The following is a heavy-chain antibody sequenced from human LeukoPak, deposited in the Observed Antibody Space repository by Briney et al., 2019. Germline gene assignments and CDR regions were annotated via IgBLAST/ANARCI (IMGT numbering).Heavy chain of an antibody. CDR1: GGSIRSSTW. CDR3: ASGHSSYD. Sequence: PSETLSLTCAVSGGSIRSSTWWSWVRQPPGKGLEWIGEIYHSGSTTYNPSLKSRVTISVDKSKNHSSLKLNSVTAADTAVYYCASGHSSYDWGQGTLVTVSS. J-gene: IGHJ4*02. V-gene: IGHV4-4*02. D-gene: IGHD5-12*01. CDR2: IYHSGST.